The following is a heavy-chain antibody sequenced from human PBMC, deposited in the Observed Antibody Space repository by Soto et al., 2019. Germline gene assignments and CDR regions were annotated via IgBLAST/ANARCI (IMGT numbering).Heavy chain of an antibody. Sequence: QVQLVESGGASVKPGGSLRLSCAASGFTFSDYYMSWIRQAPGKGLEWVSYIDSRGRTISYADSVKGRFTISRDDAKNSLYLQMNSLRAEDTAVYYCARQAARNYFDFWGQGTLVTVSS. J-gene: IGHJ4*02. D-gene: IGHD6-6*01. V-gene: IGHV3-11*01. CDR3: ARQAARNYFDF. CDR1: GFTFSDYY. CDR2: IDSRGRTI.